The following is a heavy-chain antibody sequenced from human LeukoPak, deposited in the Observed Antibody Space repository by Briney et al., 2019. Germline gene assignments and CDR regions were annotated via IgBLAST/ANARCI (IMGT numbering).Heavy chain of an antibody. CDR2: IRYDGNDK. V-gene: IGHV3-30*02. Sequence: GGSLRLSCAASGFTFSPYGMHWVRQAPGKGLEWVAFIRYDGNDKYYADSVKGRFTISRDNSKNTLYLQMNSLRAEDTAVYYCASTYYDFWSGAFDIWGQGTMVTVSS. D-gene: IGHD3-3*01. J-gene: IGHJ3*02. CDR3: ASTYYDFWSGAFDI. CDR1: GFTFSPYG.